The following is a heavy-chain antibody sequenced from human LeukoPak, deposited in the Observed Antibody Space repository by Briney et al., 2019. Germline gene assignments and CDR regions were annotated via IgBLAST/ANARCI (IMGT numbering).Heavy chain of an antibody. D-gene: IGHD5-18*01. J-gene: IGHJ4*02. CDR2: ISSSGTYM. V-gene: IGHV3-21*01. CDR3: AREFGNADTYGNVPLGH. CDR1: GFTFRSSS. Sequence: PGGSLRLSCAASGFTFRSSSFNWVRQVQGKGLEWVSSISSSGTYMYYADSVEGRFTISRDNAKNSLFLQMDSPRAEDTGVYFCAREFGNADTYGNVPLGHWGQGTLITVSS.